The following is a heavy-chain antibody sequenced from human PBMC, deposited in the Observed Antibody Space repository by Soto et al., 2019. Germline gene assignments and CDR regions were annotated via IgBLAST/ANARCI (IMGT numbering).Heavy chain of an antibody. V-gene: IGHV2-5*02. J-gene: IGHJ5*02. Sequence: QITLKESGPTLVKPTQTLTLTCTSSGISLSTSGVGVGWIRQPPGKALEWLALIYWDDDKRYSPSLKSRLTITKDTSKNQVVLTMTNMDPVDTATYYCAQGKGFEWFNWFDPWGQGTLVTVSS. CDR2: IYWDDDK. D-gene: IGHD3-9*01. CDR1: GISLSTSGVG. CDR3: AQGKGFEWFNWFDP.